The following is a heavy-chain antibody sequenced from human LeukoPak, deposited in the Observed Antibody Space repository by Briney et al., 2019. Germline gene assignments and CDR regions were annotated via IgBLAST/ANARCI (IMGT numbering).Heavy chain of an antibody. D-gene: IGHD3-22*01. CDR1: GGIFSSYA. J-gene: IGHJ4*02. CDR2: IIPIFGTA. CDR3: ARYYYDSSGYYSYFDY. Sequence: SVKVSCKASGGIFSSYAISWVRQAPGQGLEWMGGIIPIFGTANNAQRFQGRVTITADESTSTAYMELSSLRSEDTAVYYCARYYYDSSGYYSYFDYWGQGTLVSVSS. V-gene: IGHV1-69*01.